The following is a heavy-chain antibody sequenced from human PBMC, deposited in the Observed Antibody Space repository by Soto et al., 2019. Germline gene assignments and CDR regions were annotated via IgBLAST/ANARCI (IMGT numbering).Heavy chain of an antibody. Sequence: EVQLVESGGGLVQPGASLRLSCAASGLTFRSYWMHWVRQAPGKGLVWVSRINTDGSVAMYVDSVKGRFTICRDNAENSHSLHMTSRRAEATAVYYCASDMQFWPIDSWGQGTLVTVSS. J-gene: IGHJ4*02. CDR2: INTDGSVA. CDR1: GLTFRSYW. V-gene: IGHV3-74*03. CDR3: ASDMQFWPIDS. D-gene: IGHD2-2*01.